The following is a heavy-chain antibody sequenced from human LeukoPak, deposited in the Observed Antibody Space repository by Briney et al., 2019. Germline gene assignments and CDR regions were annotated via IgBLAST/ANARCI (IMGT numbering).Heavy chain of an antibody. CDR3: ARRDGYNYYCFDY. D-gene: IGHD5-24*01. CDR1: GGSFSGYY. J-gene: IGHJ4*02. Sequence: SETLSLTSAVYGGSFSGYYWSWIRQPPGKGLEWIGEINHSGSTNYNPSLKSRVTISVDTSKNQFSLKLSSVPAADTAVYYCARRDGYNYYCFDYWGQGTLVTVSS. CDR2: INHSGST. V-gene: IGHV4-34*01.